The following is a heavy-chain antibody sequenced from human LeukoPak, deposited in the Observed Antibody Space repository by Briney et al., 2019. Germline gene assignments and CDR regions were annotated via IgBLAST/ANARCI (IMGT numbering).Heavy chain of an antibody. J-gene: IGHJ3*01. Sequence: GGSLRLSCAASGFTFNNYYMSWIRQAPGKGLEWLSYVTNSGLTKYYAASVRGRFTISRDNAKNSVYLQMNSLTVEDTAVYYCARALTTDWLHYAFDFWGQGTVVTVSS. CDR2: VTNSGLTK. CDR1: GFTFNNYY. D-gene: IGHD3/OR15-3a*01. V-gene: IGHV3-11*04. CDR3: ARALTTDWLHYAFDF.